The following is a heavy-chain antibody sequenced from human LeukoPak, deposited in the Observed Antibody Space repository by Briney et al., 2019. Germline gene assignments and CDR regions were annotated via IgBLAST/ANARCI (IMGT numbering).Heavy chain of an antibody. D-gene: IGHD1-26*01. J-gene: IGHJ4*02. Sequence: GESLRLSCAASGFTFSSYSMNWVRQPPGTGLEWVSYISSSSTSIYYADSVKGRFTISRDNAKNSLSLQMNSLRAEDTAVYYCARDAGTFNYWGQGTLVTVSS. V-gene: IGHV3-48*01. CDR1: GFTFSSYS. CDR3: ARDAGTFNY. CDR2: ISSSSTSI.